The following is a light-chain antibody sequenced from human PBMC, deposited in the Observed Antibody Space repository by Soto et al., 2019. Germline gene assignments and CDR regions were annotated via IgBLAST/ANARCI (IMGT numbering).Light chain of an antibody. V-gene: IGLV2-23*01. CDR1: ISDVGGYNF. CDR2: GAT. J-gene: IGLJ3*02. CDR3: CSYAGSSTWV. Sequence: QSALTQPASVSGSPGQSITITCSGTISDVGGYNFVSWYQQHPGKAPKLIIYGATKWPSGVSNRFSGSKSGNTASLTISGLQAEDEADYYCCSYAGSSTWVFGGGTKLTVL.